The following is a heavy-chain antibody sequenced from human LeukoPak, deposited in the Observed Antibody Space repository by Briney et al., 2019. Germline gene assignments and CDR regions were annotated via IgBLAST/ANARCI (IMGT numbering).Heavy chain of an antibody. J-gene: IGHJ4*02. CDR3: ARVPRNYYGSGGALDY. Sequence: GGSLRVSCAASGFTFSNYWMHWVRQAPGKGLVWVSRINPDGSSTTYADSVKGRFTVSRDNAKNTLYLQMNSLRAEDTAVYYCARVPRNYYGSGGALDYWGQGTRVTVSA. V-gene: IGHV3-74*03. D-gene: IGHD3-10*01. CDR1: GFTFSNYW. CDR2: INPDGSST.